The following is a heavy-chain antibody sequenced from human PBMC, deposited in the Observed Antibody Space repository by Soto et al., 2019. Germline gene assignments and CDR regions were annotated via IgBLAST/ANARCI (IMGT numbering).Heavy chain of an antibody. CDR3: ARDPLTTRGMDV. Sequence: GGSLRLSCAASGFTFSSYGMHWVRQAPVKGLEWVAVIWYDGSNNYYADSVKGRFTISRDNSKNTLYLQMNSLRAEDTAVYYCARDPLTTRGMDVWGQGTTVTVSS. D-gene: IGHD4-4*01. CDR2: IWYDGSNN. CDR1: GFTFSSYG. V-gene: IGHV3-33*01. J-gene: IGHJ6*02.